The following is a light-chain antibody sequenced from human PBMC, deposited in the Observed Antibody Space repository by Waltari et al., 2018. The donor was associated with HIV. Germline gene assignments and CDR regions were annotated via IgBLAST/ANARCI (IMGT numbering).Light chain of an antibody. Sequence: QSALTQPASVSGSPGQSITIPCTGTSTDVGSYNLVSWYQQHPGKAPKLMIYEVTKRPSGVSNRFSGSKSGNTASLTISGLQAEDEADYYCCSYAGSKGVVFGGGTKLTV. CDR1: STDVGSYNL. CDR3: CSYAGSKGVV. J-gene: IGLJ2*01. CDR2: EVT. V-gene: IGLV2-23*02.